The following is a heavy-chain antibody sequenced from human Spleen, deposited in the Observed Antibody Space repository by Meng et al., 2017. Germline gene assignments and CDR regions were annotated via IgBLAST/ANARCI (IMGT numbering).Heavy chain of an antibody. J-gene: IGHJ4*02. Sequence: GESLKISCAASGFSLSNYEVNWVRQAPGKGLEWVSYISSSGSIIYYADSVKGRFTVSRDNAKNSLYLQMNSLRAEDTAVYYCARYSNGAIYWGRGTRVTVSS. CDR1: GFSLSNYE. D-gene: IGHD3-22*01. CDR3: ARYSNGAIY. V-gene: IGHV3-48*03. CDR2: ISSSGSII.